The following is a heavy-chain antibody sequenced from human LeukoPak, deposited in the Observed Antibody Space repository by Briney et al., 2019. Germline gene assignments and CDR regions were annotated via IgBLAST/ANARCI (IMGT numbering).Heavy chain of an antibody. CDR2: IHHSGST. V-gene: IGHV4-34*01. Sequence: SETLSLTCAVYGGSFSGYYWSWIRQAPGKGLEWIGEIHHSGSTDYNPSLKSRVTISPDKSKNQFSLTLTSVTAADTAVYFCARAPLSGTYYTDAFDIWGQGTMVTVSS. CDR3: ARAPLSGTYYTDAFDI. CDR1: GGSFSGYY. D-gene: IGHD1-26*01. J-gene: IGHJ3*02.